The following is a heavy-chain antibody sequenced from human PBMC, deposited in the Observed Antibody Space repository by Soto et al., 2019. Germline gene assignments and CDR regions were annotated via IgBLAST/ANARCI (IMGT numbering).Heavy chain of an antibody. V-gene: IGHV3-49*03. CDR3: SSPDTAMYYYGMDV. D-gene: IGHD5-18*01. CDR2: IRSKAYGGTS. J-gene: IGHJ6*02. Sequence: GGSLRLSCTASGFTFGDYAMSWFRQAPGKGLEWVGFIRSKAYGGTSEYAASVKGRFTISRDDSKSIAYLQMNSLKTEDTAVYYCSSPDTAMYYYGMDVWGQGTTVTVSS. CDR1: GFTFGDYA.